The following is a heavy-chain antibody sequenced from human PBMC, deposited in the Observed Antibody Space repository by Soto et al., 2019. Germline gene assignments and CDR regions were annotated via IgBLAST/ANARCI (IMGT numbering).Heavy chain of an antibody. D-gene: IGHD6-6*01. V-gene: IGHV1-2*02. J-gene: IGHJ4*02. CDR1: GYTFTVYY. Sequence: ASVKVSCKASGYTFTVYYMHCVLQAPGQGLEWMGWINPNSGDTKYAQKFQGRVTMTRDTSTRTAYMEVSRLTSDDTAVYYCARSLSTIGGRPDSWGQGTLVTVSS. CDR3: ARSLSTIGGRPDS. CDR2: INPNSGDT.